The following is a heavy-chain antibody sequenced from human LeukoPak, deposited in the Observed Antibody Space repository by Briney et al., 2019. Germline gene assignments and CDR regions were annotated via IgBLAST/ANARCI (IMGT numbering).Heavy chain of an antibody. CDR1: GGSISTYY. CDR3: ARVNTVTGAFDI. CDR2: IYYSGST. D-gene: IGHD4-17*01. Sequence: SETLSLTRTVSGGSISTYYWSWIRQPPGKGLEWIGYIYYSGSTNYNPSLKSRVTISVDTSKNQFSLKLSSVTAADTAVYYCARVNTVTGAFDIWGQGTMVTVSS. J-gene: IGHJ3*02. V-gene: IGHV4-59*01.